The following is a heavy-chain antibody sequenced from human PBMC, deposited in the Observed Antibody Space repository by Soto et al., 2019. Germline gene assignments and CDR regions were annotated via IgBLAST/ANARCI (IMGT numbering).Heavy chain of an antibody. CDR1: GYSFTSYW. D-gene: IGHD3-16*01. CDR3: ARLQGAIPQYYHYYGMDV. V-gene: IGHV5-51*01. Sequence: PGESLKISCKGSGYSFTSYWIGWVRQMPGKGLEWMGIIYPGDSDTRYSPSFQGQVTISADKSISTAYLQWSSLKASDTAMYYCARLQGAIPQYYHYYGMDVWGQGTTVTVSS. J-gene: IGHJ6*02. CDR2: IYPGDSDT.